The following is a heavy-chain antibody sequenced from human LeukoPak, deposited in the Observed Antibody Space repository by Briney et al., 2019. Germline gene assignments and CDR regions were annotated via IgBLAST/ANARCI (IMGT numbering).Heavy chain of an antibody. CDR2: INHSGST. V-gene: IGHV4-34*01. J-gene: IGHJ5*02. CDR3: ARAKKNCSSTSCYWFWFDP. D-gene: IGHD2-2*01. CDR1: GGSFSGYY. Sequence: PSETLSLTCAVHGGSFSGYYWSWIRQPPGKGLEWIGEINHSGSTNYNPSLKSRVTISVDTPKNQFSLKLSSVTAADTAVYYCARAKKNCSSTSCYWFWFDPWGQGTLVTVSS.